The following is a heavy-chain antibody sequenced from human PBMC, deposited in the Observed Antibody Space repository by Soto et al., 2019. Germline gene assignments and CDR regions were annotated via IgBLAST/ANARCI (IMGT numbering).Heavy chain of an antibody. D-gene: IGHD3-22*01. CDR2: IYHTGNA. J-gene: IGHJ5*02. Sequence: SETLSLTCSVSGDSISNSRFYWAWIRQPPGEGLEWIGSIYHTGNAYYNPSLKSRVTISVDTSKNQFSLKLTSVTAADAALYYCARDFCDSSDYPTNWFAPWGQGTLVTVSS. CDR1: GDSISNSRFY. V-gene: IGHV4-39*01. CDR3: ARDFCDSSDYPTNWFAP.